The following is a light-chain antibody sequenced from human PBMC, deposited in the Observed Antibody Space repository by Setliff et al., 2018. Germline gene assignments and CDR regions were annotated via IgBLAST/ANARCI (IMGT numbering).Light chain of an antibody. V-gene: IGLV1-40*01. CDR1: SSNIGTGYD. CDR3: QSYDSSLSAYV. CDR2: GNN. J-gene: IGLJ1*01. Sequence: KRVTISCAGRSSNIGTGYDVHWYQQFPGTAPKLLIYGNNIRPSGVPDRFSGSQSGTSASLAITGLHSEDEADYYCQSYDSSLSAYVFGTGTKVTV.